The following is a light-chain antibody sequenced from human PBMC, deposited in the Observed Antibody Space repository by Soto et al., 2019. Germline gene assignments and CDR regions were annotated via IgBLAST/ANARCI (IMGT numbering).Light chain of an antibody. Sequence: ENVLTQSPATLSLSPGESATLXXRTSQSASSNLAWYQQKPGQAPRLXXFAASTRATGIPARFSGSGSGTEFTLSIVCLQSEDFAFYYCQEYKYWHPFPSGPGTKVDI. CDR3: QEYKYWHPFP. V-gene: IGKV3-15*01. CDR2: AAS. CDR1: QSASSN. J-gene: IGKJ3*01.